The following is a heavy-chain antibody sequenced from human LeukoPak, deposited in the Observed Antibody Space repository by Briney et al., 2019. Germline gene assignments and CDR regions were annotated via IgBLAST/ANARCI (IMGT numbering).Heavy chain of an antibody. Sequence: GGSLRLSCAASGFTFSSYDMHWVRQAPGKGLEWVAFIRYDGSNKYYADSVKGRFTISRDNSKNTLYLQMNSLRAEGTAVYYCAKDHSGSVFPRDFDYWGQGTLVTVSS. D-gene: IGHD1-26*01. V-gene: IGHV3-30*02. CDR3: AKDHSGSVFPRDFDY. J-gene: IGHJ4*02. CDR2: IRYDGSNK. CDR1: GFTFSSYD.